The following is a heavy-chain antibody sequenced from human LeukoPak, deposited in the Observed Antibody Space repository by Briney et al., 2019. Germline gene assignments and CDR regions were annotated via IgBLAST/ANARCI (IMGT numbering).Heavy chain of an antibody. D-gene: IGHD3-22*01. CDR3: AKRGVVIRVILVGFHKEAYYFDS. CDR2: ISDSGGST. CDR1: GITLSNYG. Sequence: GGSLRLSCAVSGITLSNYGMSWVRQAPGKGLEWVAGISDSGGSTIYADSVKGRFTISRDNPKNTLYLQMNSLRAEDTAVYFCAKRGVVIRVILVGFHKEAYYFDSWGQGALVTVSS. V-gene: IGHV3-23*01. J-gene: IGHJ4*02.